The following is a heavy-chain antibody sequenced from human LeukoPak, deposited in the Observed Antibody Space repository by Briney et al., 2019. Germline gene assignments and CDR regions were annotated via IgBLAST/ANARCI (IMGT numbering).Heavy chain of an antibody. CDR2: INPNSGGT. J-gene: IGHJ4*02. V-gene: IGHV1-2*06. Sequence: GSSVKVSCKASGGTFSSYAISWVRQAPGQGLEWMGRINPNSGGTNYAQEFQGRVTMTWDTSISTAYMDLSRLTFDDTAVYYCARDAGQLYFDYWGQGALVTVSS. D-gene: IGHD5-18*01. CDR3: ARDAGQLYFDY. CDR1: GGTFSSYA.